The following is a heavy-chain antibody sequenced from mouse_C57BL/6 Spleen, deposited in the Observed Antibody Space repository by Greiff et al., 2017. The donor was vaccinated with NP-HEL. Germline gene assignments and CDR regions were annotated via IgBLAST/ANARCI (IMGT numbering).Heavy chain of an antibody. CDR1: GFTFSSYT. CDR2: ISGGGGNT. V-gene: IGHV5-9*01. CDR3: ARSTMVTLYAMDY. Sequence: DVMLVESGGGLVKPGGSLKLSCAASGFTFSSYTMSWVRQTPEKRLEWVATISGGGGNTYYPDSVKGRFTISRDNAKNTLYLQMSSLRSEDTALYYCARSTMVTLYAMDYWGQGTSVTVSS. J-gene: IGHJ4*01. D-gene: IGHD2-1*01.